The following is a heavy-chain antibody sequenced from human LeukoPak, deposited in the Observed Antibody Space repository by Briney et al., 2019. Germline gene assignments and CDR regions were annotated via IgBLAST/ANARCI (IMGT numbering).Heavy chain of an antibody. CDR3: ARGGLLKHDGGAFDI. V-gene: IGHV3-21*01. CDR2: ISSSSSYI. D-gene: IGHD1-1*01. J-gene: IGHJ3*02. Sequence: GGSLRLSCAASGFTFSSYAMSWVRQAPGKGLEWVSSISSSSSYIYYADSVKGRFTISRDNAKNSLYLQMNSLRAEDTAVYYCARGGLLKHDGGAFDIWGQGTMVTVSS. CDR1: GFTFSSYA.